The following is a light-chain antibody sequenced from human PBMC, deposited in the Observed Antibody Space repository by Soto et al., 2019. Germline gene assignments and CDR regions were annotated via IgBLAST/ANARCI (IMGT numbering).Light chain of an antibody. J-gene: IGKJ1*01. CDR2: DAS. CDR3: QQYNSYPWT. Sequence: DIQMTQSPSTLSASVGDRVTITCRASQSISRWLAWNQQKPGKAPKVLIYDASSLESGVPSRFSGSGSGTEFTLTISSLQPDDFATYFCQQYNSYPWTFGQGTTVEIK. CDR1: QSISRW. V-gene: IGKV1-5*01.